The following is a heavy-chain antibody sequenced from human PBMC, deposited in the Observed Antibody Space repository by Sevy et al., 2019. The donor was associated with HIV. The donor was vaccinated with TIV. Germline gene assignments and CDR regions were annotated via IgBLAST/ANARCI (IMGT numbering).Heavy chain of an antibody. CDR1: GYTFTSQY. J-gene: IGHJ4*02. Sequence: ASVKVSCKASGYTFTSQYMHSVRQAPGQGLEWMGIINPSGGSTSYAQKFQGRVTMTRDTSTSTVYMELSSLRSEDTAVYYCARDSDSYDILTGYYPFDYWGQGTLVTVSS. CDR2: INPSGGST. D-gene: IGHD3-9*01. CDR3: ARDSDSYDILTGYYPFDY. V-gene: IGHV1-46*01.